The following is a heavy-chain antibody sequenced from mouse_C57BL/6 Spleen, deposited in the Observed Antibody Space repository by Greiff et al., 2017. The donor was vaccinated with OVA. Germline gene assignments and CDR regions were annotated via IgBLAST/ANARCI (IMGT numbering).Heavy chain of an antibody. CDR1: GYTFTSYW. CDR2: INPSSGYT. V-gene: IGHV1-7*01. Sequence: VQLQQSGAELAKPGASVKLSCKASGYTFTSYWMHWVKQRPGQGLEWIGYINPSSGYTKYNQKFKDKATLTADKSSSTAYMQLSSLTYEDSAVYYCARSLLLREYYFDYWGQGTTLTVSS. J-gene: IGHJ2*01. D-gene: IGHD1-1*01. CDR3: ARSLLLREYYFDY.